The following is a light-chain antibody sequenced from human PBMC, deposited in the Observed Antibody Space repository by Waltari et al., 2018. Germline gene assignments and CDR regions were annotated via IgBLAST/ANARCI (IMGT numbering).Light chain of an antibody. CDR1: SSDIGGYIY. CDR3: SSYTSSGTLVV. Sequence: QSALTQPASVSGSPGQSITISCTGTSSDIGGYIYVSWYQQHPGKAPKVIVYDVSNRPSRVSNRFSGSKSGNTASLTISGLQAEDEAHYYCSSYTSSGTLVVFGGGTRLTVL. CDR2: DVS. J-gene: IGLJ2*01. V-gene: IGLV2-14*03.